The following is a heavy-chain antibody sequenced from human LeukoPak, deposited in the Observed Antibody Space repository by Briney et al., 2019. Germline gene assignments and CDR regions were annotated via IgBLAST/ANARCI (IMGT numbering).Heavy chain of an antibody. D-gene: IGHD3-22*01. Sequence: GGSLRLSYAAAGFTFDDYTMHWVRQAPGKGLEWVSLISWDGGSTYYADSVKGRFTISRDNSKNSLYLQMNSLRTEDTALYYCAKAKPYYYDSSGYYLDYWGQGTLVTVSS. V-gene: IGHV3-43*01. CDR2: ISWDGGST. CDR1: GFTFDDYT. J-gene: IGHJ4*02. CDR3: AKAKPYYYDSSGYYLDY.